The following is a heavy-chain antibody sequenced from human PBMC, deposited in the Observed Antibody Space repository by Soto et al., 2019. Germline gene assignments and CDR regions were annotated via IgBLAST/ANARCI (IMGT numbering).Heavy chain of an antibody. V-gene: IGHV3-21*04. J-gene: IGHJ4*02. D-gene: IGHD6-19*01. CDR1: GFTFSSYS. CDR2: ISSSSSYI. Sequence: PGGSLRLSCAASGFTFSSYSMNWVRQAPGKGLEWVSSISSSSSYIYYADSVKGRFTISRDNAKNSLYLQMNSLRAEDTAVYYCANGITKNKYSSGWYGDFGYWGQGTLVTVSS. CDR3: ANGITKNKYSSGWYGDFGY.